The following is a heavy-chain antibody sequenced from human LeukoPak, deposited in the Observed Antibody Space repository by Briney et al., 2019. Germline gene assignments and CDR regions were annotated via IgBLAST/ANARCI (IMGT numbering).Heavy chain of an antibody. Sequence: PGGSLRLSCVASRFTFSSYWMSWVRQPLGKGLEWVATTKHDGSEKYYVDSVKGRFTISRDNAENLLYLEMNSLRAEDTAVYYCARVRLGAAYFDYWGQGNMVTVSS. CDR2: TKHDGSEK. D-gene: IGHD3-10*01. V-gene: IGHV3-7*01. J-gene: IGHJ4*02. CDR1: RFTFSSYW. CDR3: ARVRLGAAYFDY.